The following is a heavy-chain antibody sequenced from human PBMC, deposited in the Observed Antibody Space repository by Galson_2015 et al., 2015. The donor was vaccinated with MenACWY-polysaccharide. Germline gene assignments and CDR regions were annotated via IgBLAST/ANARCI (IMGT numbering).Heavy chain of an antibody. CDR2: IGGSGLTT. J-gene: IGHJ3*01. CDR1: GFTFGSYA. CDR3: AKVTEMASSRRPFDV. D-gene: IGHD5-24*01. V-gene: IGHV3-23*01. Sequence: SLRLSCAASGFTFGSYAMGWVRQAPGKGLEWVSSIGGSGLTTFYAGSVKGRFTISRDNAQNILSLQMNSLRADDTARYFCAKVTEMASSRRPFDVWGQGSIVPVSS.